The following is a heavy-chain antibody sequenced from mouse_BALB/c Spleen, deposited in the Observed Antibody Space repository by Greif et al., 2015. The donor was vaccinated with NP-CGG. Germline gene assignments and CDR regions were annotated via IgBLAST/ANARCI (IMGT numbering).Heavy chain of an antibody. V-gene: IGHV14-3*02. CDR1: GFNIKDTY. J-gene: IGHJ3*01. CDR3: ARDYDYAWFAY. CDR2: IDPANGNT. D-gene: IGHD2-4*01. Sequence: EVKLMESGAELVKPGASVKLSCTASGFNIKDTYMHWVKQRPEQGLEWIGRIDPANGNTKYDPKFQGKATITADTSSNTAYLQLSSLTSEDTAVYYCARDYDYAWFAYWGQGTLVTVFA.